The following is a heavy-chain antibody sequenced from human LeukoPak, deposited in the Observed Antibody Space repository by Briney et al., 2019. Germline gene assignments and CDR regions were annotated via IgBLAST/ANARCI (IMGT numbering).Heavy chain of an antibody. CDR3: ATTQGNLFGY. D-gene: IGHD3-10*01. V-gene: IGHV4-59*08. J-gene: IGHJ4*02. Sequence: SQSLSLTRTVSGASITSYYWSCVRQPPGKGPEWVGYIYYSGTTTNNASLQSQVTMSVVTSKSQFALDLSSVTAAGTAVYYCATTQGNLFGYWGQGTLATVSS. CDR1: GASITSYY. CDR2: IYYSGTT.